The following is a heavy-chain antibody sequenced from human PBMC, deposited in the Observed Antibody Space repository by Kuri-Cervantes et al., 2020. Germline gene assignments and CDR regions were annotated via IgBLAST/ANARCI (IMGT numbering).Heavy chain of an antibody. V-gene: IGHV1-18*01. CDR3: TRSPNPSHFDY. D-gene: IGHD1-14*01. CDR2: IREYNGNT. Sequence: ASVTVSCKATGYTVTSAGISWVRQAPGQGLEWRGWIREYNGNTNYAQKLQGKVTMTTDTSTSTAYMELRSLRSDDTAVYYFTRSPNPSHFDYWGQGTLVTVSS. CDR1: GYTVTSAG. J-gene: IGHJ4*02.